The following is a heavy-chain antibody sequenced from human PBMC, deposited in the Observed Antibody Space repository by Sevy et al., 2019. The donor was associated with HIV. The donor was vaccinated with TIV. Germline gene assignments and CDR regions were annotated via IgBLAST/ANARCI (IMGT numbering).Heavy chain of an antibody. J-gene: IGHJ5*02. Sequence: GGSLRLSCKASGFTFSTYYMHWVRQAPGKGLEWVSCISRTSTTTYYADSAKGRFTISRDNAKNSLYLQMNSLRDEDTAVYYCAREAYYYDSREENWFDPWGQGTLVTVSS. CDR3: AREAYYYDSREENWFDP. CDR2: ISRTSTTT. D-gene: IGHD3-22*01. V-gene: IGHV3-48*02. CDR1: GFTFSTYY.